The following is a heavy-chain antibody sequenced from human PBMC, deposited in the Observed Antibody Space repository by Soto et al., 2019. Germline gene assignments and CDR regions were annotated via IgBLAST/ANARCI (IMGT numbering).Heavy chain of an antibody. D-gene: IGHD1-20*01. V-gene: IGHV4-61*05. J-gene: IGHJ5*02. CDR2: IYYSGST. CDR1: GGSISSNCYY. Sequence: SETLSLTCTVSGGSISSNCYYWGWNRQPPGKGLEWIGYIYYSGSTNYNPSLKSRVTISVDTSKNQFSLKLSSVTAADTAVYYCARRHPSYRFDPWGQGTLVTVSS. CDR3: ARRHPSYRFDP.